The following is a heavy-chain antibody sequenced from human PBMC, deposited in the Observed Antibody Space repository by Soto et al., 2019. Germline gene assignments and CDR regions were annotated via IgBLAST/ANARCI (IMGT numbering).Heavy chain of an antibody. J-gene: IGHJ6*02. CDR2: IIPIFGTA. CDR3: ARVGCSGGSCSDYYYGMDV. CDR1: GGTFSSCA. V-gene: IGHV1-69*13. Sequence: SVKVSCKASGGTFSSCAISWVRQAPGQGLEWMGGIIPIFGTANYAQKFQGRVTITADESTSTAYMELSSLRSEDTAVYYCARVGCSGGSCSDYYYGMDVWGQGTTVTVSS. D-gene: IGHD2-15*01.